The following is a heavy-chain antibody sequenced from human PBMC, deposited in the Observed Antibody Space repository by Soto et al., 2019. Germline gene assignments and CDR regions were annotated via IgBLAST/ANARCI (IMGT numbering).Heavy chain of an antibody. CDR1: GYTFTSYG. J-gene: IGHJ4*02. Sequence: ASVKVSCKASGYTFTSYGISWVRQAPGQGLEWMGWISAYNGNTNYAQKLQGRVTMTTDTSTSTAYMELRSLRSDDTAVYYCARGHIVVVVADTGFDYWGQGNLVTVSS. CDR2: ISAYNGNT. D-gene: IGHD2-15*01. CDR3: ARGHIVVVVADTGFDY. V-gene: IGHV1-18*01.